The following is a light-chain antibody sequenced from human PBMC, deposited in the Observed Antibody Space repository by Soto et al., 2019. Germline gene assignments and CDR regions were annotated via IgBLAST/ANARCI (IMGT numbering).Light chain of an antibody. J-gene: IGLJ2*01. CDR3: GTWDSVLDGVV. CDR1: SSNIGNNL. Sequence: QSILTQPPSLSAAPGQKVTISCSGSSSNIGNNLVSWYQQFPGAVPRLLIYDNHLRPSGTPDRFSGSKSGTSATLDITGLQTGDEADYYCGTWDSVLDGVVFGGGTKLTVL. CDR2: DNH. V-gene: IGLV1-51*01.